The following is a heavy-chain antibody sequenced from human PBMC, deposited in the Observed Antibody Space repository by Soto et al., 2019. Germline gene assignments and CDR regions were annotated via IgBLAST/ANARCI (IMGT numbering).Heavy chain of an antibody. Sequence: ASETLSLTCAVSGGSISSSNWWSWVRQPPGKGLEWIGEIYHSGSTNYNPSLKSRVTISVDKSKNQFSLKLSSVTAADTAVYYCARAAWGAAAGYYYYYGMDVWGQGTTVTVSS. V-gene: IGHV4-4*02. J-gene: IGHJ6*02. CDR3: ARAAWGAAAGYYYYYGMDV. D-gene: IGHD6-13*01. CDR1: GGSISSSNW. CDR2: IYHSGST.